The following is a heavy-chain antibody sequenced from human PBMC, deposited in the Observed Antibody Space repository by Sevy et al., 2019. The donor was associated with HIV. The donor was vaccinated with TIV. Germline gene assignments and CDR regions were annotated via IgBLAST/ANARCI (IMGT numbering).Heavy chain of an antibody. CDR2: IKSKTDGGTR. Sequence: GGSLRLSCVASRFTFSNAWMSWVRQTPGKGLEWVGRIKSKTDGGTRDFAAPVKGRFAIARADSKNTLSLQMDSLKTEDTAVYYCTAGVGTSDFDYWGQGILVTVSS. V-gene: IGHV3-15*01. CDR1: RFTFSNAW. D-gene: IGHD1-26*01. J-gene: IGHJ4*02. CDR3: TAGVGTSDFDY.